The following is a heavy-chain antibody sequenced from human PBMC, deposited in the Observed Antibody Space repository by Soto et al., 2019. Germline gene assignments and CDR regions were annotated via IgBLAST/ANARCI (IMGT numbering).Heavy chain of an antibody. Sequence: GGSLRLSCAASGFTFSSYSMNWVRQAPGKGLEWVSSISSSSSYIYYADSVKGRFTISRDNAKNSLYLQMNSLRAEDTAVYYCARDTIFGVVIEGLFDYWGQGTLVTVSS. J-gene: IGHJ4*02. CDR2: ISSSSSYI. D-gene: IGHD3-3*01. CDR1: GFTFSSYS. CDR3: ARDTIFGVVIEGLFDY. V-gene: IGHV3-21*01.